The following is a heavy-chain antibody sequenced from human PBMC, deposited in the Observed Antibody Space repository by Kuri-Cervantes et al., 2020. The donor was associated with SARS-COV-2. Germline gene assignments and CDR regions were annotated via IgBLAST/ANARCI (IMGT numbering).Heavy chain of an antibody. CDR3: ARAGGGSYYGWFDP. Sequence: GESLKISCAASGFTFSSYAMHWVRQAPGKGLEWVAVISYDGRNKYYADSVKGRFTISRDNSKNTLYLQMNSLRAEDTAVYYCARAGGGSYYGWFDPWGQGTLVTVSS. CDR2: ISYDGRNK. D-gene: IGHD1-26*01. CDR1: GFTFSSYA. V-gene: IGHV3-30*04. J-gene: IGHJ5*02.